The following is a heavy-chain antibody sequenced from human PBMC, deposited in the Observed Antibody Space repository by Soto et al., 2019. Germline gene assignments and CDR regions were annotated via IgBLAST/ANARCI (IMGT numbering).Heavy chain of an antibody. V-gene: IGHV1-69*13. CDR2: IIPIFGTA. J-gene: IGHJ3*02. D-gene: IGHD2-15*01. CDR3: ARESRYCSGGSCYLTHQI. CDR1: GGTFSSYA. Sequence: GASVKVSCKASGGTFSSYAISWVRQAPGQGLEWMGGIIPIFGTANYAQKFQGRVTITADESTSTAYMELSSLRSEDTAVYYCARESRYCSGGSCYLTHQIWGQGTMVTVSS.